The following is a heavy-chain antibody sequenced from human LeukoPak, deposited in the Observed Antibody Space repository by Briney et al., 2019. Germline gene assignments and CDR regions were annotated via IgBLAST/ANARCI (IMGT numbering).Heavy chain of an antibody. CDR3: ARGGRSPYDY. CDR1: GGSFSGYY. CDR2: INHSGST. J-gene: IGHJ4*02. Sequence: SETLSLTCAVYGGSFSGYYWSWIRQPPGKGLEWIGEINHSGSTNYNPSLKSRVTISVDTSKNQFSLKLSSVTAADTAVYYCARGGRSPYDYWSQGTLVTVSS. V-gene: IGHV4-34*01. D-gene: IGHD6-13*01.